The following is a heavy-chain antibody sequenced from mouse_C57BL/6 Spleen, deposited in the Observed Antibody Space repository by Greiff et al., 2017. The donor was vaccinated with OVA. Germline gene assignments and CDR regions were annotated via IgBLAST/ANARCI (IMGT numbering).Heavy chain of an antibody. CDR3: TRDRNGYHHYFDY. Sequence: EVKLVESGEGLVKPGGSLKLSCAASGFTFSSYAMSWVRQTPEKRLEWVAYISSGGDYIYYADTVKGRYTISRDNDKNTLYLQMRSLKSEDTAMYYCTRDRNGYHHYFDYWGQGTTLTVSS. D-gene: IGHD2-2*01. CDR2: ISSGGDYI. CDR1: GFTFSSYA. J-gene: IGHJ2*01. V-gene: IGHV5-9-1*02.